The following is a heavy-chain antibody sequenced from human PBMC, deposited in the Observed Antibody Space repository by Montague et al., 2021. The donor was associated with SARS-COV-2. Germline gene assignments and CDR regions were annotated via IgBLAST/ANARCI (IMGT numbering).Heavy chain of an antibody. CDR1: GGSISGDNYY. V-gene: IGHV4-31*03. Sequence: TLSLTCTVSGGSISGDNYYWTWIRQHPGKGLEWIAYIYYTGSTYYNPSLQSRLRTSLDTSKNQFSLTLTSVTAADTAIYYCARNRGWGSRGAGYIDLWGPGSLVTASS. CDR2: IYYTGST. J-gene: IGHJ2*01. D-gene: IGHD7-27*01. CDR3: ARNRGWGSRGAGYIDL.